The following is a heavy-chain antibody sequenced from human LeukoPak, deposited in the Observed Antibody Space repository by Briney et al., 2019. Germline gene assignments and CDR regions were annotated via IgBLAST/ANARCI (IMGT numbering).Heavy chain of an antibody. V-gene: IGHV3-7*01. Sequence: GGSLRLSCAASGFTFSSYWMSWVRQAPGKGLEWVANIKQDGSEKYYVDSVKGRFTISRDNAKNSLYLQMNSLRAEDTAVYYCARDCTITMVRGVIDYWGQGTLVTVSS. CDR1: GFTFSSYW. CDR2: IKQDGSEK. J-gene: IGHJ4*02. D-gene: IGHD3-10*01. CDR3: ARDCTITMVRGVIDY.